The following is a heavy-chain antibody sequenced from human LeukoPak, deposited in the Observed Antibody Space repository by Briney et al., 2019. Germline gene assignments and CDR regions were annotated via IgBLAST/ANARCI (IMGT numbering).Heavy chain of an antibody. D-gene: IGHD1-1*01. CDR1: GFTFSSYA. V-gene: IGHV3-30-3*01. Sequence: GGSLRLSCAASGFTFSSYAMHWVRQAPGKGLEWVAVISYDGSNKYYADSVKGRFTISRDNSKNTLYLQMNSLRAEDTAVYYCARGGTTSGVYGMDVWGQGTTVTVSS. J-gene: IGHJ6*02. CDR3: ARGGTTSGVYGMDV. CDR2: ISYDGSNK.